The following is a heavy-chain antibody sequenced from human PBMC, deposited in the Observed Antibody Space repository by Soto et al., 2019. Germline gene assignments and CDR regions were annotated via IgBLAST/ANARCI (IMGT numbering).Heavy chain of an antibody. D-gene: IGHD3-9*01. CDR3: AGSPYDILTEGVNWFDP. V-gene: IGHV1-69*06. CDR1: GGTFSSYA. J-gene: IGHJ5*02. Sequence: QVQLVQSGAEVKKPGSSVKVSCKASGGTFSSYAISWVRQAPGQGLEWMGGIIPIFGTANYAKKFQGRVTITADKSTSTAYMELSSLRSEDTAVYYCAGSPYDILTEGVNWFDPWGQGTLVTVSS. CDR2: IIPIFGTA.